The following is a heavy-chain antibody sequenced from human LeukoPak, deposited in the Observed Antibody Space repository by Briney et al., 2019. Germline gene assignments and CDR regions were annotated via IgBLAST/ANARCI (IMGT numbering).Heavy chain of an antibody. J-gene: IGHJ6*02. D-gene: IGHD3-10*01. CDR1: GGSISSSNW. Sequence: PSGTLSLTCAVSGGSISSSNWWSWVRQPPGKGLEWIGEIYHSGSTNYNPSLKSRVTISFDTSKNQFSLKLNSVTAADTAVYYCARHYGSGSYLFYYGMDVWGQGTTVTVSS. CDR2: IYHSGST. CDR3: ARHYGSGSYLFYYGMDV. V-gene: IGHV4-4*02.